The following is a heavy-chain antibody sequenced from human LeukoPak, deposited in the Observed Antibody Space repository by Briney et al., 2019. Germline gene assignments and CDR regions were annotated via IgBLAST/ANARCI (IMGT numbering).Heavy chain of an antibody. J-gene: IGHJ4*02. V-gene: IGHV3-23*01. CDR3: AKRTSGSSWYSSDY. CDR2: MSGDATST. CDR1: GFTFSSFA. Sequence: PGGSLTLSCAATGFTFSSFAMNWVRQAPGKGLEWVSTMSGDATSTYYADSMKGRFTISRDNSKNTLYLQMNSLRAEDTAVYYCAKRTSGSSWYSSDYWGQGTRVSVSS. D-gene: IGHD6-13*01.